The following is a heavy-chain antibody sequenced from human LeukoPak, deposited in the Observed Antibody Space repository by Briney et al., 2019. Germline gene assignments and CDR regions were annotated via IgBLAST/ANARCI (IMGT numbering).Heavy chain of an antibody. J-gene: IGHJ5*02. CDR2: INHSGST. CDR3: ARGGGSSTSCYYDP. CDR1: GGSFSGYY. D-gene: IGHD2-2*01. Sequence: SETLSLTCAVYGGSFSGYYWSWIRQPPGKGLEWIGEINHSGSTNYNPSLKSRVTISVDTSKNQFSLKLSSVTAADTAVYYCARGGGSSTSCYYDPWGQGTLVTVSS. V-gene: IGHV4-34*01.